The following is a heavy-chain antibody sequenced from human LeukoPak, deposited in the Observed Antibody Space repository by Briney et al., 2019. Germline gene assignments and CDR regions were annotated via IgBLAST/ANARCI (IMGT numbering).Heavy chain of an antibody. CDR1: GYSISSGYY. V-gene: IGHV4-38-2*02. Sequence: SETLSLTCTVSGYSISSGYYWGWIRQPPGKGLEWIGSIYHSGSTYYNPSLKSRVTISVDTSKNQFSLKLSSVTAADTAVYYCARVTPRRAGPMYFDHWGQGTLVTVSS. CDR2: IYHSGST. CDR3: ARVTPRRAGPMYFDH. J-gene: IGHJ4*02.